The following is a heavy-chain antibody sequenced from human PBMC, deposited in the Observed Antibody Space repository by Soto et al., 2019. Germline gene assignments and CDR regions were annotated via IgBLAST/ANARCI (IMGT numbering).Heavy chain of an antibody. CDR1: RYTFTSYD. V-gene: IGHV1-2*02. Sequence: GSSVKVSCKASRYTFTSYDIFWVRQSPGQGLEWMGWIKPDSGDTHYAQNFQGRVTMTRDTSISTAYMELNNLASDDTAVYYCARRSSTYLNEVIYDPWGQGTLVTVSS. CDR2: IKPDSGDT. D-gene: IGHD2-2*01. CDR3: ARRSSTYLNEVIYDP. J-gene: IGHJ5*02.